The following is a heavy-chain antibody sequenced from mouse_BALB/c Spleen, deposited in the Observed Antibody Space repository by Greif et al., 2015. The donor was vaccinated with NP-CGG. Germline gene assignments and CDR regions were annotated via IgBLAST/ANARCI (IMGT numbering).Heavy chain of an antibody. J-gene: IGHJ4*01. V-gene: IGHV1S56*01. CDR3: VGDAMDY. CDR2: IYPGNVNT. CDR1: GYTFTAYY. Sequence: VQLQQSGPELVKPGASVRISCKASGYTFTAYYIHWVKQRPGQGLEWIGWIYPGNVNTKYNEKFKGKATLTADKSSSTVHMQLSSLTSEDSAVYFCVGDAMDYWGQGSSVTVSS.